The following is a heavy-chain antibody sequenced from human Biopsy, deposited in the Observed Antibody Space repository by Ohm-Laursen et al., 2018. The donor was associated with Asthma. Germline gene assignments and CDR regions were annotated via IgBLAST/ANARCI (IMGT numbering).Heavy chain of an antibody. D-gene: IGHD6-13*01. Sequence: SVKVSCKASGYTFINYAIHWVRQAPGQRLEWMGWINAGNGNTKYSQKFQGRVTISRDTSASTAYMDLSSLRSEDTAVYYCASPSSSREILYYYYNMDIWGQGTTVTV. V-gene: IGHV1-3*01. CDR1: GYTFINYA. CDR2: INAGNGNT. CDR3: ASPSSSREILYYYYNMDI. J-gene: IGHJ6*02.